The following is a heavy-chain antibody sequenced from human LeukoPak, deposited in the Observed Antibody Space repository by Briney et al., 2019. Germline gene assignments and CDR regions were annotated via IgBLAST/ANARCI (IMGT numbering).Heavy chain of an antibody. D-gene: IGHD4-17*01. J-gene: IGHJ5*02. V-gene: IGHV1-2*04. CDR2: INPNSGGT. Sequence: ASVKVSCKASGYTFTGYYMHWVRQAPGQGLEWMGWINPNSGGTNYAQKFQGWVTMTRDTSINTAYMELSRLRSDDTAVYYCARSDYGDYPNWFDPWGQGTLVTVSS. CDR3: ARSDYGDYPNWFDP. CDR1: GYTFTGYY.